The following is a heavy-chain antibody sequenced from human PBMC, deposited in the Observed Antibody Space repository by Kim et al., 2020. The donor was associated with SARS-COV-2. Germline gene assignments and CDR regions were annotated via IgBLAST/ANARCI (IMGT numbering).Heavy chain of an antibody. V-gene: IGHV3-30-3*01. D-gene: IGHD5-12*01. Sequence: GGSLRLSCAASGFTFSSYAMHWVRQAPGKGLEWVSIILYDGSNKYYADSVKGRFTISRDNSKNTLYLQMNSLRGEDTAVYYCARDYINIGAANEFHYGMDVWGQGTTVTVSS. CDR2: ILYDGSNK. J-gene: IGHJ6*02. CDR1: GFTFSSYA. CDR3: ARDYINIGAANEFHYGMDV.